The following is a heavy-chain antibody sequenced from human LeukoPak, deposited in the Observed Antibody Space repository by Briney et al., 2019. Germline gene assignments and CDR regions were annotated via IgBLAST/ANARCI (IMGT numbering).Heavy chain of an antibody. CDR2: ISYDGSNK. Sequence: GGSLRLSCAASGFTFSSYGMHWVRQAPGKGLEWVAVISYDGSNKYYADSVKGRFTISRDNSKNTLYLQMNSLRAEDTAVYYCANGSPLAGYYYDSSGYPLLNYWGQGTLVTVSS. J-gene: IGHJ4*02. CDR1: GFTFSSYG. V-gene: IGHV3-30*18. D-gene: IGHD3-22*01. CDR3: ANGSPLAGYYYDSSGYPLLNY.